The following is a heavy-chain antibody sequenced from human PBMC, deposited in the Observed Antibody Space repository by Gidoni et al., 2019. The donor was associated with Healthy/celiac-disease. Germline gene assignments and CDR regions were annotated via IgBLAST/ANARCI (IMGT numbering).Heavy chain of an antibody. J-gene: IGHJ6*03. D-gene: IGHD1-1*01. V-gene: IGHV2-70*04. CDR3: ARTNVLGYYYYMDV. CDR2: IDWDDDK. CDR1: VFSLSTSGMR. Sequence: QVTLKESGPALVKPTQTLTLTCTFSVFSLSTSGMRVSWIRQPPGKALEWLARIDWDDDKFYSTSLKTRLTISKDTSKNQVVLTMTNMDPVDTATYYCARTNVLGYYYYMDVWGKGTTVTVSS.